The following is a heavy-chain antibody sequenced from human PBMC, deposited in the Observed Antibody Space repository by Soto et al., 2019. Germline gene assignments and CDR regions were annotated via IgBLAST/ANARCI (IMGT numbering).Heavy chain of an antibody. CDR3: ATPRSSMVRGVDYYMDV. CDR1: GFTVSSNY. V-gene: IGHV3-66*01. D-gene: IGHD3-10*01. Sequence: GGSLRLSCAASGFTVSSNYMSWVRQAPGKGLEWVSVIYSGGSTYYADSVKGRFTISRDNSKNTLYLQMNSLRAEDTAVYYCATPRSSMVRGVDYYMDVWGKGTTVTVSS. J-gene: IGHJ6*03. CDR2: IYSGGST.